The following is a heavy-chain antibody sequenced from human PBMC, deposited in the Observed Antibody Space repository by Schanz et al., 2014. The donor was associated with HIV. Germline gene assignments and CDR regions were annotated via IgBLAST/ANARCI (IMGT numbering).Heavy chain of an antibody. CDR1: GGTFNIYT. V-gene: IGHV1-69*01. CDR2: FNVMLSKI. CDR3: ASGRRSGIGWRMDV. J-gene: IGHJ6*02. D-gene: IGHD6-19*01. Sequence: QVQLVQSGAEVKKPGSSVKVSCKASGGTFNIYTISWVRQAPGQGLEWIGHFNVMLSKINSAQKFQGRVSMTADPSTNTAYMEVSSLRSDDTAVYYCASGRRSGIGWRMDVWGQGTTVSVSS.